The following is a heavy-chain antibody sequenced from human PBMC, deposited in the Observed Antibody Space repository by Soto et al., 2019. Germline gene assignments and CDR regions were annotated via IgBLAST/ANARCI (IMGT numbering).Heavy chain of an antibody. CDR3: ARMREYTYGLIDY. CDR1: GGTLSAHT. D-gene: IGHD5-18*01. V-gene: IGHV1-69*02. CDR2: VIPMHGKA. J-gene: IGHJ4*02. Sequence: QVQLVQSGAAVKKPGSSVKVSCKASGGTLSAHTINWVRQAPGQGLEWMGRVIPMHGKANYAQKLQGRVTITAVKSPSPAYMELRRLRSDDTAVYYWARMREYTYGLIDYWGQGTLVSVSS.